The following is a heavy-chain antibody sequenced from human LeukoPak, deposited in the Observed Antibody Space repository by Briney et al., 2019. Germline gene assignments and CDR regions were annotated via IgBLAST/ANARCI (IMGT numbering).Heavy chain of an antibody. D-gene: IGHD5-18*01. CDR1: GYTFTSYG. V-gene: IGHV1-18*01. CDR3: ARQVDTTMALPDY. Sequence: ASVKVSCKTSGYTFTSYGVRWVRQAPGQRLEWMGWISTYNYNTNYAQKFRGRVTMTRDTSTSTVYMELRSLRSEDTAIYYCARQVDTTMALPDYWGQGTLVTVSS. J-gene: IGHJ4*02. CDR2: ISTYNYNT.